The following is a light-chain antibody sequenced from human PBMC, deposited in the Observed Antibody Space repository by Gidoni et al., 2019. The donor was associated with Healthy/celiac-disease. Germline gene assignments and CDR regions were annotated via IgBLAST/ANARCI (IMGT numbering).Light chain of an antibody. Sequence: SQMTQSPSSRSAAVGEGVTITSRASQGIRNYLAWYQQKPGKAAKLLIDAASSLQSGVPSRFSGSGSGTDFTLTISSLQPEDVATYYCLQYYTSPLTFGGGTKVEIK. V-gene: IGKV1-6*01. CDR1: QGIRNY. CDR3: LQYYTSPLT. J-gene: IGKJ4*01. CDR2: AAS.